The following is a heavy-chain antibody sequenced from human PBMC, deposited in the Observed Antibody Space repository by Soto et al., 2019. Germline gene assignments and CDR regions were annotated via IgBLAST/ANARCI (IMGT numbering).Heavy chain of an antibody. Sequence: QLQLQESGPGLVKPSETLSLTSTVSGDSISSSSSYYWGWIRQPPGKGLEWIGSVYYSGKTYYNPSLWSRVTISVDPSKNQFSLKVTSVTAADTAVYYCARLWSGYYFDYWGQGILVTVSS. CDR1: GDSISSSSSYY. V-gene: IGHV4-39*01. CDR3: ARLWSGYYFDY. J-gene: IGHJ4*02. CDR2: VYYSGKT. D-gene: IGHD3-3*01.